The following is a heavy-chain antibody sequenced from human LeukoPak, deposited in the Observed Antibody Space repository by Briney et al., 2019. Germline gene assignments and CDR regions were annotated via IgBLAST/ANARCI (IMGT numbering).Heavy chain of an antibody. V-gene: IGHV3-21*01. J-gene: IGHJ4*02. CDR2: ISSSSSYI. Sequence: GGSLRLSCAASGFTFSSYSMNWVRQAPGKGLEWVSSISSSSSYIYYADSVKGRFTISRDNAKNSLYLQMNSPRAEDTAVYYCARAGYCSGGSCSNFDYWGQGTLVTVSS. CDR3: ARAGYCSGGSCSNFDY. CDR1: GFTFSSYS. D-gene: IGHD2-15*01.